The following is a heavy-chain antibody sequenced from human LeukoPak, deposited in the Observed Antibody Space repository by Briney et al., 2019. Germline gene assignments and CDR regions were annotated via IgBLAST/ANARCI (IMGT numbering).Heavy chain of an antibody. Sequence: SETLSLTCTVSGGPISSHYWRWIRQPAGKGLEWIGRIYTSGSTNYSPSLKSRVTLSVDTSMNQFSLRLSSVTAADTAVYYCARDGRGYASSWYFDMWGQGTLVTVSS. J-gene: IGHJ4*02. CDR1: GGPISSHY. CDR2: IYTSGST. V-gene: IGHV4-4*07. CDR3: ARDGRGYASSWYFDM. D-gene: IGHD6-13*01.